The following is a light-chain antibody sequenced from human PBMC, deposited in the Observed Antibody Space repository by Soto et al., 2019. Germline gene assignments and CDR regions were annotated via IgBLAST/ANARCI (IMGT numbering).Light chain of an antibody. CDR3: QQYYNSIT. Sequence: DVVVTQSPNSLAVSLGERATLNCQYSQTILYFSNNKNFLAWYQQKAGQPPKLLITWASTRESGVPDRFSGSGSGTDFTLTISSLQAEDVAVYYCQQYYNSITFGQGTRLEIK. V-gene: IGKV4-1*01. CDR1: QTILYFSNNKNF. J-gene: IGKJ5*01. CDR2: WAS.